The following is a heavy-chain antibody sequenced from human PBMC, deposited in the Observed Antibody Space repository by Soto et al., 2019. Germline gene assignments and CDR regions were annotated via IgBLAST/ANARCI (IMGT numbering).Heavy chain of an antibody. J-gene: IGHJ5*02. CDR3: ARAVRGGDRGDWFAP. Sequence: QVQLQESGPGLVKPSQTLSLTCTVSGGSISSDSYFWSWIRQHPGEGLEWIGHVHYSATTYYNPSLTSRVSISVDTSKNQFSLKLSSVTAADTAIYYCARAVRGGDRGDWFAPWGQGTLVIVSS. V-gene: IGHV4-31*03. CDR1: GGSISSDSYF. CDR2: VHYSATT. D-gene: IGHD2-21*02.